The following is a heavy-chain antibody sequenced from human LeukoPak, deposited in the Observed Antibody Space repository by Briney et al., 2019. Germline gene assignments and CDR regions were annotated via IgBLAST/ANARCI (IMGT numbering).Heavy chain of an antibody. CDR1: GDSINIYY. CDR2: IYYSGST. V-gene: IGHV4-59*08. J-gene: IGHJ4*02. CDR3: ARQVPYTSRPDY. D-gene: IGHD2-2*01. Sequence: SETLSLTCTVSGDSINIYYWTWIRQPPGKGLEWIGYIYYSGSTNYNPSLKSRVTISVDTSKNQFSLKLDSETAADTAVYYCARQVPYTSRPDYWGQGTLVTVSS.